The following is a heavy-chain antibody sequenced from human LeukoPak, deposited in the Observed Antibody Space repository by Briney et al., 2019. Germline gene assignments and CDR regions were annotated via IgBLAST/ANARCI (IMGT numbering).Heavy chain of an antibody. V-gene: IGHV3-7*03. CDR2: IKQDGRDT. CDR3: ATSEGY. D-gene: IGHD2-2*01. CDR1: GVTFNTHC. Sequence: GGSLRLSCAASGVTFNTHCMSWVRQAPGKGLEWVANIKQDGRDTYYVDSVKGRFTISRDNAKNSLNLQMNSLRAEDTAMYYCATSEGYWGQGTLVTVSS. J-gene: IGHJ4*02.